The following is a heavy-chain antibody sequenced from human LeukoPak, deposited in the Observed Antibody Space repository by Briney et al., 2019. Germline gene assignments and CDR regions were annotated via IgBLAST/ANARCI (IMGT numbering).Heavy chain of an antibody. CDR1: GFTFSSYG. J-gene: IGHJ4*02. D-gene: IGHD6-19*01. CDR2: IWYDGSNK. Sequence: PGGSLRLSCAASGFTFSSYGMHWVRQAPGKGLEWVAVIWYDGSNKYYADSVKGRFTISRDNAKNSLYLQMNSLRAEDTALYYCARAVRIAVAGNFDYWGQGTLVTVSS. CDR3: ARAVRIAVAGNFDY. V-gene: IGHV3-33*01.